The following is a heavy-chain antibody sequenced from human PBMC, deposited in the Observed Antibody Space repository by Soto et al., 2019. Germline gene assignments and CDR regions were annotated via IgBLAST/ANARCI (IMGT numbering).Heavy chain of an antibody. D-gene: IGHD2-8*01. CDR2: IGVGSGNR. V-gene: IGHV1-58*01. J-gene: IGHJ4*02. Sequence: VASVKVSCKASGFTFTSSAVQWVRQARGQRLEWIGWIGVGSGNRHYAQKFQERVTITRDMSTNTAYMELSSLRSEDTAVYYCAALGVNFDHWGQGTLVTVCS. CDR3: AALGVNFDH. CDR1: GFTFTSSA.